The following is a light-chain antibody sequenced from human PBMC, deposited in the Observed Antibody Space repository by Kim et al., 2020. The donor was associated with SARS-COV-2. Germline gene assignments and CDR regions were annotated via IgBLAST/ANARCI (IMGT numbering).Light chain of an antibody. CDR3: QQYYSTPLT. CDR1: QSVLYSSNNKNY. Sequence: ATINCKSSQSVLYSSNNKNYLAWYQQKPGQPPTLLIYWASTRESGVPDRFSGSGSGTDFTLTISSLQAEDVAVYYCQQYYSTPLTFGPGTKVDIK. CDR2: WAS. V-gene: IGKV4-1*01. J-gene: IGKJ3*01.